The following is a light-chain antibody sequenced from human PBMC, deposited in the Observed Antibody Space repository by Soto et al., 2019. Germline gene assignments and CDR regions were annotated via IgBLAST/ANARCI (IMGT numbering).Light chain of an antibody. V-gene: IGKV1-39*01. J-gene: IGKJ3*01. CDR2: GAS. CDR3: QQTSAAPFT. Sequence: DIQMAQSPSSLSASVGDTITITCRASRNINTYLNWYQQKPGKAPKLLIFGASSLQSGVPSRFSGSGSRTDFTLTIKSLQPEDFATYCCQQTSAAPFTFGPGNKVDIK. CDR1: RNINTY.